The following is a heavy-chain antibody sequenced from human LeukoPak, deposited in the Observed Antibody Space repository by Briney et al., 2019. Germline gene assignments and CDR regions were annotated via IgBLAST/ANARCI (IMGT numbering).Heavy chain of an antibody. CDR2: INHSGST. Sequence: SETLSLTCAVCGGSFSGYYWSWIRQPPGKGLEWIGEINHSGSTNYNPSLKSRVTISVDTSKNQFSLKLSSVTAADTAVYYCARGGWYNYWGQGTLVTVSS. CDR1: GGSFSGYY. J-gene: IGHJ4*02. D-gene: IGHD1-1*01. V-gene: IGHV4-34*01. CDR3: ARGGWYNY.